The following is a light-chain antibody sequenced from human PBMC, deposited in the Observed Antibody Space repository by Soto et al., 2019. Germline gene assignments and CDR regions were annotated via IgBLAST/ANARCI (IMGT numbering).Light chain of an antibody. V-gene: IGLV2-14*01. J-gene: IGLJ2*01. Sequence: QSALTQPASVSGSPGQSITISCTGTSSNVGGYNYVSWYQQHPGKAPKLMICEVSNRPSGVSHRFSGSKSGNTASLNISGLQAEDEADYYCSSYTSSSTLVVFGGGTQVTVL. CDR1: SSNVGGYNY. CDR3: SSYTSSSTLVV. CDR2: EVS.